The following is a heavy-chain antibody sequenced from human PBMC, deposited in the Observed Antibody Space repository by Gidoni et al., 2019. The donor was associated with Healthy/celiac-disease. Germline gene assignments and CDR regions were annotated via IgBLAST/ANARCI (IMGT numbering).Heavy chain of an antibody. CDR2: ISGSGGST. CDR3: AKDQWRGGGIDY. J-gene: IGHJ4*02. D-gene: IGHD2-15*01. Sequence: EVQLLESGGGLVQPGGSLRLSSAASGFTFSSYAMSWVRQAPGKGLEWVSAISGSGGSTYYADSVKGRFTISRDNSKNTLYLQMNSLRAEDTAVYYCAKDQWRGGGIDYWGQGTLVTVSS. V-gene: IGHV3-23*01. CDR1: GFTFSSYA.